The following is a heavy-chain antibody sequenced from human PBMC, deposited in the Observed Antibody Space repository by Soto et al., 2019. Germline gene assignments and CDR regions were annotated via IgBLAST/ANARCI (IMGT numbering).Heavy chain of an antibody. CDR1: GFTFSTYW. V-gene: IGHV3-74*01. Sequence: GGSLRLSCAASGFTFSTYWIHWVRQAPGKGLVWVSRINSDGRSTSYTDSVKGRFTISRDNAKNTLYLQMNSLGAEDTAVYYCARALTGTMDWFDPWGQGTLVTVSS. D-gene: IGHD1-7*01. J-gene: IGHJ5*02. CDR3: ARALTGTMDWFDP. CDR2: INSDGRST.